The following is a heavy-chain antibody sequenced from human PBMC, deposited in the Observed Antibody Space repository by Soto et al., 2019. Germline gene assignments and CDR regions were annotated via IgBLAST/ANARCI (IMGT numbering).Heavy chain of an antibody. Sequence: QVQLQQWGAGLLKPSETLSLTCAVYGGSFSGYYWSWIRQPPGKGLEWIGEINHSGSTNYNPSLKSRVTISVDTSKNQFSLKLRSVTAADTAVYYCARACTSCSPYDAFDIWGQGTMVTVSS. CDR1: GGSFSGYY. V-gene: IGHV4-34*01. CDR2: INHSGST. CDR3: ARACTSCSPYDAFDI. J-gene: IGHJ3*02. D-gene: IGHD2-2*01.